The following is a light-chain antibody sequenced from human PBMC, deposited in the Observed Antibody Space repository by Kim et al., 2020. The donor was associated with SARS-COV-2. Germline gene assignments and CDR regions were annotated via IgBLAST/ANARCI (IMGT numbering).Light chain of an antibody. J-gene: IGLJ3*02. Sequence: PGQSVTISCPGTSRDGGGYNYVSWYQQHPGKAPKLMIYDVRKRPSGVPDRFSGSKSGNTASLTISGLQAEDEADYYCCSYAGSYTVFGGGTQLTVL. CDR3: CSYAGSYTV. V-gene: IGLV2-11*01. CDR2: DVR. CDR1: SRDGGGYNY.